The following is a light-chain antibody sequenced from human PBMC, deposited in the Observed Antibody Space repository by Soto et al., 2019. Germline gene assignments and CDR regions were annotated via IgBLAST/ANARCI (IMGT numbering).Light chain of an antibody. V-gene: IGKV1-39*01. J-gene: IGKJ2*01. CDR1: QSSTSY. CDR3: QQSHNTPYT. Sequence: DIQMTQSASSLSASVGDRITITCQASQSSTSYLNWYQQKPGKAPKLLIYGSSSLQTGVPSRFSGSGSGTDFTLTISSLQPEDFATYYCQQSHNTPYTFGQGTKLEIK. CDR2: GSS.